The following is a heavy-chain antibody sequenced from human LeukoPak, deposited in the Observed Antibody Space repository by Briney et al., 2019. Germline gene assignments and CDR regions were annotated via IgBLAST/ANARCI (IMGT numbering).Heavy chain of an antibody. D-gene: IGHD5-24*01. Sequence: ASVKVSCKASGGTFSSYAISWVRQAPGQGLEWMGGTIPIFGTANYAQKFQGRVTITADESTSTAYMELSSLRSEDTAVYYCARASPFGYTGYSFDYWGQGTLVTVSS. CDR3: ARASPFGYTGYSFDY. CDR2: TIPIFGTA. V-gene: IGHV1-69*13. CDR1: GGTFSSYA. J-gene: IGHJ4*02.